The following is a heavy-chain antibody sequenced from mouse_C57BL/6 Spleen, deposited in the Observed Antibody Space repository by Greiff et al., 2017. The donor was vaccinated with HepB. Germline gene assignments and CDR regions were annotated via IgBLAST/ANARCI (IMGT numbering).Heavy chain of an antibody. D-gene: IGHD2-4*01. J-gene: IGHJ4*01. CDR1: GYAFSSYW. CDR3: ARENYDYDGYAMDY. CDR2: IYPGDGDT. V-gene: IGHV1-80*01. Sequence: QVQLQQSGAELVKPGASVKISCKASGYAFSSYWMNWVKQRPGKGLEWIGQIYPGDGDTNYNGKFKGKATLTADKSSSTAYMQLSILTSEDSAVYFCARENYDYDGYAMDYWGQGTSVTVSS.